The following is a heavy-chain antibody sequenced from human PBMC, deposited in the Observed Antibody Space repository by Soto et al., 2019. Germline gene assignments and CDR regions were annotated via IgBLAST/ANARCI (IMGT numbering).Heavy chain of an antibody. Sequence: QEQLVKSGAAVKKPGASVKVSCKTSGYTFTDYDINWVRQATGQGLEWIGWMNPNSGETGYAQKCHCRVTMTRSASLSTAYLELSSLRSDDTAVYYCARVAVAARPRWYNWFDPWGQGTLVTVSA. V-gene: IGHV1-8*01. J-gene: IGHJ5*02. CDR1: GYTFTDYD. CDR3: ARVAVAARPRWYNWFDP. CDR2: MNPNSGET. D-gene: IGHD2-15*01.